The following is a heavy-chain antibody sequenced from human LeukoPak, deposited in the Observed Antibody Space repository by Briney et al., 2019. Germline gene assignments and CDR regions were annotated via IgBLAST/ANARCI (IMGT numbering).Heavy chain of an antibody. D-gene: IGHD5-12*01. CDR2: IIPILGIA. CDR3: ARRGGYSGYGGFTYWYFDL. CDR1: GGTFSSYA. V-gene: IGHV1-69*04. Sequence: GSSVKVSCKASGGTFSSYAISWVRQAPGQGLEWMGRIIPILGIANYAQKFQGRVTITADKSTSTAYMELSSLRSEDTAVYYCARRGGYSGYGGFTYWYFDLWGRGTLVTVSS. J-gene: IGHJ2*01.